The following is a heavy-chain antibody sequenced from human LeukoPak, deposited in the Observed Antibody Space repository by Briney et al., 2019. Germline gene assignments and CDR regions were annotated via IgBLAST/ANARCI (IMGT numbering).Heavy chain of an antibody. Sequence: SQTLSLTCTVSGGSISSGGYYWSWIRQHPGKGLEWTVYIYYSGSTYYNPSLKSRVTISVDTSKNQFSLKLSSVTAADTAVYYCARRYSGSYLGRFDYWGQGTLVTVSS. V-gene: IGHV4-31*03. D-gene: IGHD1-26*01. CDR1: GGSISSGGYY. CDR3: ARRYSGSYLGRFDY. CDR2: IYYSGST. J-gene: IGHJ4*02.